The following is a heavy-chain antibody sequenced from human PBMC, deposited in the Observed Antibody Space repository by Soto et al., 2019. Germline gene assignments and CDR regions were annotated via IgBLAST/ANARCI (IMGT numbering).Heavy chain of an antibody. CDR3: ASHFRTQDSSGWTGYFDY. J-gene: IGHJ4*02. D-gene: IGHD6-19*01. CDR1: GYSFTSYW. V-gene: IGHV5-51*01. Sequence: PGESLKISCKGSGYSFTSYWIGWVRQMPGKGLEWMGIIYPGDSDTRYSPSFQGQVTISADKSISTAYLQWSSLKASDTAMYYCASHFRTQDSSGWTGYFDYWGQGTLVTVSS. CDR2: IYPGDSDT.